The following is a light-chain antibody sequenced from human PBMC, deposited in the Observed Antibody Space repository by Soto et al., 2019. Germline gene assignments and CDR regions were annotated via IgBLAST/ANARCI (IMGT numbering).Light chain of an antibody. V-gene: IGLV2-8*01. CDR1: KNDIGVYDF. Sequence: QSAVTQPPSASGSPGQSVTISCTGTKNDIGVYDFVSWYQHHPGKAPRLIIYEVVQRPSGVPDRFSGSKSGNTASLTVSGLQAADEADYFCKSYAGSNTYVFGRGTKVTVL. J-gene: IGLJ1*01. CDR2: EVV. CDR3: KSYAGSNTYV.